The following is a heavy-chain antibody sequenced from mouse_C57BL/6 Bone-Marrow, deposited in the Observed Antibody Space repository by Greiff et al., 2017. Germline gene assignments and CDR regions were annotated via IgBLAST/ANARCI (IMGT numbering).Heavy chain of an antibody. J-gene: IGHJ3*01. CDR3: ARDYYDYPFAY. CDR2: IYPRSGNT. CDR1: GYTFTSYG. V-gene: IGHV1-81*01. Sequence: QVQLQQSGAELARPGASVKLSCKASGYTFTSYGISWVKQRTGQGLEWIGEIYPRSGNTYYNEKFKGKATLTADKSSSTAYMELRSLTSEASAVYFCARDYYDYPFAYWGQGTLVTVSA. D-gene: IGHD2-4*01.